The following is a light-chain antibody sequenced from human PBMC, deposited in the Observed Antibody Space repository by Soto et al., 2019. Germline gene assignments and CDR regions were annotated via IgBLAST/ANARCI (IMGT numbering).Light chain of an antibody. V-gene: IGLV2-23*01. CDR2: EGG. CDR1: SSDVGSSNL. J-gene: IGLJ1*01. Sequence: QSALTQPASVSGSPGQSITISCTGTSSDVGSSNLVSWYQQHPGKAHKLIIFEGGRRPSGVSGRFSGSKSGNTASLTIFGFQAEDEADYYCCSFARSTTFYVFGTGTKVTVL. CDR3: CSFARSTTFYV.